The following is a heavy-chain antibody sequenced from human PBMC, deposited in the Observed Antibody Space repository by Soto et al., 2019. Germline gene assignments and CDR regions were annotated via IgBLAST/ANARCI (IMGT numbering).Heavy chain of an antibody. CDR3: ARGRMKYQRPQGVCFDP. D-gene: IGHD2-2*01. Sequence: SETLSLTCAVYGGFFIGYYWSWILQPPWKGLEWIGEINHSGSTNYNPSLKSRVTISVDTSKNQFSLKLSSVTAADTAVYYCARGRMKYQRPQGVCFDPWCQGTLVTGSS. CDR1: GGFFIGYY. V-gene: IGHV4-34*01. CDR2: INHSGST. J-gene: IGHJ5*02.